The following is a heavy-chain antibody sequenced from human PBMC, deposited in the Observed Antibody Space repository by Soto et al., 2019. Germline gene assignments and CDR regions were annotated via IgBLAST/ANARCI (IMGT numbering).Heavy chain of an antibody. Sequence: QVQLVESGGGVVQPGRSLRLSCAASGFTFSSYGMHWVRQAPGKGLEWVAVLWYDGSNKYYADSVKGRFTISRDNSKNTLYLQMNSLRAEDTAVYYCARDNYDILTGYPAYYFDYWGQGTLVTVSS. D-gene: IGHD3-9*01. V-gene: IGHV3-33*01. CDR1: GFTFSSYG. CDR3: ARDNYDILTGYPAYYFDY. J-gene: IGHJ4*02. CDR2: LWYDGSNK.